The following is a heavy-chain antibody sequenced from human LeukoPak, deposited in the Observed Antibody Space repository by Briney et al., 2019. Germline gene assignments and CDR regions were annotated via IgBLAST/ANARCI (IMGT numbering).Heavy chain of an antibody. CDR2: ISGSGGST. D-gene: IGHD1-7*01. J-gene: IGHJ3*02. V-gene: IGHV3-23*01. Sequence: GGSLRLSSAASGFTFSSYAMSWVRQAPGKGLEWVSAISGSGGSTYYADSVKGRSTISRDNANNALFLQMSSLRAEDTAVYYCARVHRGNYPSYAFDIWGQGTLVTVSS. CDR1: GFTFSSYA. CDR3: ARVHRGNYPSYAFDI.